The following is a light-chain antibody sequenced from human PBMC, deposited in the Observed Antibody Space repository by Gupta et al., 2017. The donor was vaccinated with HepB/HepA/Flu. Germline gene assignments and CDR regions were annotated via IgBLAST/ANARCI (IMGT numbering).Light chain of an antibody. CDR1: NIGSTS. V-gene: IGLV3-21*04. Sequence: SYVLTQPPSVSVAPGKTARITCGGNNIGSTSVHWYQQKPGQAPVLVIYYDSDRPSGIPERFSGSNSGNTATLTISRVEAGDEADYYCQVWDSSSDHPVFGGGPKLTVL. J-gene: IGLJ3*02. CDR2: YDS. CDR3: QVWDSSSDHPV.